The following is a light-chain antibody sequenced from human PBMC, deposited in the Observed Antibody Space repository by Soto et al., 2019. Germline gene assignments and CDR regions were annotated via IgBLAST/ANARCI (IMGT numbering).Light chain of an antibody. CDR2: GAS. Sequence: ETVMTQSPATLSVSPGERATLSGRASQSVSSKLAWYQQKPGQAPRLLIYGASSRTAGIPDRFSGSGSGTDFTLTISRLEPEDFAVYYCQQYGSSGTFGQGTKVDIK. J-gene: IGKJ1*01. CDR3: QQYGSSGT. CDR1: QSVSSK. V-gene: IGKV3-20*01.